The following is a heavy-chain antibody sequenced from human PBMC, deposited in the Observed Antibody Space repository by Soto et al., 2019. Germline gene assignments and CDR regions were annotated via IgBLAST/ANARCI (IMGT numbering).Heavy chain of an antibody. V-gene: IGHV3-23*01. CDR1: GFTFSSYA. D-gene: IGHD1-26*01. CDR2: ISGSGDST. CDR3: AKFGWELIPSHFDS. Sequence: EVQLLESGGGLVQPGGSLRLSCAASGFTFSSYAMSWVRQAPGKGLEWVSAISGSGDSTYYADSVKGRFTISSDNSKNTLYLQMNSPSAEDTAVYYCAKFGWELIPSHFDSWGQGTLVTVSS. J-gene: IGHJ4*02.